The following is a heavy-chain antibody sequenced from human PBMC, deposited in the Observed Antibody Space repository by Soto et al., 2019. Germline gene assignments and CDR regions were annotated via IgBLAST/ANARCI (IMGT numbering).Heavy chain of an antibody. CDR3: TTDPVLAASINWNWDY. V-gene: IGHV3-15*01. J-gene: IGHJ4*02. CDR1: GFTFSNAW. CDR2: IKSKTDGGTT. D-gene: IGHD1-7*01. Sequence: GGSLRLSCAASGFTFSNAWMSWVRQAPGKGLEWVGRIKSKTDGGTTDYAAPVKGRFTISRDDSKNTLYLQMNSLKTEDTAVYYCTTDPVLAASINWNWDYWGQGTLVTVSS.